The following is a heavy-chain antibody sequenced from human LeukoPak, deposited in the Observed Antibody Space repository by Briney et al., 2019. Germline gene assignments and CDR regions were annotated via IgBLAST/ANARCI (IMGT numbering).Heavy chain of an antibody. Sequence: RLXXAASGFTFSSXGMXXVRXAXXXXXXXVAFIRYDGSNKYYADSVKGRFTISRDNSKNTLYLQMNSLRAEDTAVYYCASFTGYLAAFDIWGQGTMVTVSS. CDR2: IRYDGSNK. CDR1: GFTFSSXG. CDR3: ASFTGYLAAFDI. J-gene: IGHJ3*02. V-gene: IGHV3-30*02. D-gene: IGHD1-1*01.